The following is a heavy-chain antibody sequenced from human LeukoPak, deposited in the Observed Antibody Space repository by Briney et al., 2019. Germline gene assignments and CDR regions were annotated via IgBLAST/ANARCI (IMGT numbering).Heavy chain of an antibody. V-gene: IGHV3-48*04. CDR2: ISSSSTI. CDR3: ARPNYPTVRLRPLYAFDI. J-gene: IGHJ3*02. Sequence: GGSLRLSCAASGFTFSSYSMNWVRQAPGKGLEWVSYISSSSTIYYADSVKGRFTISRDNAKNSLYLQMNSLRAEDTAVYYCARPNYPTVRLRPLYAFDIWGQGTMVTVSS. CDR1: GFTFSSYS. D-gene: IGHD2-2*02.